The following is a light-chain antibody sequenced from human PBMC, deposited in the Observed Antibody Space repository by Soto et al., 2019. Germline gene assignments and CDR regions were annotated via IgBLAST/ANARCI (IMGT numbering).Light chain of an antibody. V-gene: IGKV3-20*01. CDR3: HQYDGSPIT. J-gene: IGKJ5*01. CDR2: GIS. Sequence: EIVLTQSPGTLSLSPGERATLSFGASQTVTRSYLAWYQHKPGQAPSLLISGISRRAPGIPDRFSGDGSGTDFTLTISRLEPEDYAVYYCHQYDGSPITFGQGTRLEIK. CDR1: QTVTRSY.